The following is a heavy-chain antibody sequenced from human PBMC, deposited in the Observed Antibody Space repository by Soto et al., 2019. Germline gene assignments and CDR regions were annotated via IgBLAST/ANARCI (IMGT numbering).Heavy chain of an antibody. CDR2: TYYRSRWYN. D-gene: IGHD1-7*01. J-gene: IGHJ6*03. CDR3: GGTTSRQWYYMDV. CDR1: GDSVSSNRAA. Sequence: VQLQQSGPGLVRPSQTLSLTCAISGDSVSSNRAAWNWIRQSPSRGLEWLGRTYYRSRWYNASAVSVKSRITVNQDTSKNQFYLPLNSVTPADTAVYSCGGTTSRQWYYMDVWDKGTPVTVSS. V-gene: IGHV6-1*01.